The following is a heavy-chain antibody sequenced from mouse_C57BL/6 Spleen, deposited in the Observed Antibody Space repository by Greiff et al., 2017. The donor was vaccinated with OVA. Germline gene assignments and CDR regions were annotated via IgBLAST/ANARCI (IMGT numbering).Heavy chain of an antibody. CDR3: AIFYSNYAGPYAIDD. D-gene: IGHD2-5*01. CDR2: IWTGRGT. Sequence: VKLMESGPGLVAPSQSLSITCTVSGFSLTSYAISWVRQPPGKGLEWLGVIWTGRGTKYNSALKSRLSISKYNSNSQVFLKMISLQSDDTASYFCAIFYSNYAGPYAIDDWGQGTSVTVSS. J-gene: IGHJ4*01. V-gene: IGHV2-9-1*01. CDR1: GFSLTSYA.